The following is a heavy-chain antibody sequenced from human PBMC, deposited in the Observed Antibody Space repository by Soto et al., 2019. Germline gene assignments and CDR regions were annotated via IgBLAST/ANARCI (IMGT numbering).Heavy chain of an antibody. Sequence: QVQLQESGPGLVTPSQTLSLTCTVSGDSISRGGYYWSWIRQHPGKGLEWIGYIYYSGNTHYNPSLKSLVTSSVDTSKNQFSLKLSSVTAADTAVYYCARGTFSKDYAMDVWGQGTTVTVSS. CDR2: IYYSGNT. CDR1: GDSISRGGYY. J-gene: IGHJ6*02. CDR3: ARGTFSKDYAMDV. D-gene: IGHD1-1*01. V-gene: IGHV4-31*01.